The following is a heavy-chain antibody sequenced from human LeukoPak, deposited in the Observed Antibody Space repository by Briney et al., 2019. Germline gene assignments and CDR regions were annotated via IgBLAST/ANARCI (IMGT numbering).Heavy chain of an antibody. Sequence: SETLSLTCTVSGGSISSGGYYWSWIRQHPGKGLEWIGYIYYSGSTYYNPSLKSRVTISVDTSKNQFSLKLSSVTAADTAVYYCARVRFPHDFNWFDPWGQGTLVTVSS. J-gene: IGHJ5*02. CDR3: ARVRFPHDFNWFDP. D-gene: IGHD1-1*01. CDR2: IYYSGST. V-gene: IGHV4-31*03. CDR1: GGSISSGGYY.